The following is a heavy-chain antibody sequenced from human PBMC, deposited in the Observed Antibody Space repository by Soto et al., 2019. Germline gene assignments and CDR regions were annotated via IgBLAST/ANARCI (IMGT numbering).Heavy chain of an antibody. Sequence: SVKVSCKASGGTFSSYAISWGRQAPGQGLEWMGGIIPIFGTANYAQKFQGRVTITADESTSTAYMELSSLRSEDTAVYYCASHQRSYYASSGYYSVFVPRSLCYYGMDFWGKGTTVTVSS. V-gene: IGHV1-69*13. CDR2: IIPIFGTA. CDR1: GGTFSSYA. J-gene: IGHJ6*04. D-gene: IGHD3-22*01. CDR3: ASHQRSYYASSGYYSVFVPRSLCYYGMDF.